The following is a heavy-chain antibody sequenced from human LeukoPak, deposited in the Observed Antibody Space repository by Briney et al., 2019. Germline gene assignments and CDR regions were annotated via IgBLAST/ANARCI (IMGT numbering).Heavy chain of an antibody. CDR2: IRFDGSIN. Sequence: GGSLRLSCAASGFTFSSFGMHWVRQAPGKGLEWVAFIRFDGSINNYRDSVKGRFTISRDNSKNTLNLQMNSLRAEDTAVYYCAKDRTGTYYFDSWGQGTLVTVSS. CDR3: AKDRTGTYYFDS. D-gene: IGHD1-1*01. CDR1: GFTFSSFG. J-gene: IGHJ4*02. V-gene: IGHV3-30*02.